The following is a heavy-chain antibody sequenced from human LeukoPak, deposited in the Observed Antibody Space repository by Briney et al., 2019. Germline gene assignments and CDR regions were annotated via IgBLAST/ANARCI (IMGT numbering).Heavy chain of an antibody. CDR3: ARDPDYYGSGTYFNHYFDY. D-gene: IGHD3-10*01. J-gene: IGHJ4*02. V-gene: IGHV3-21*01. CDR2: ISRTNNYI. CDR1: GFTFSNYG. Sequence: GGSLRLSCAASGFTFSNYGMNWVRQAPGKGLEWVSSISRTNNYIYYADSMKGRFTISRDNSKNSLYLQMNSLRAEDTAVYYCARDPDYYGSGTYFNHYFDYWGQGILVTVSS.